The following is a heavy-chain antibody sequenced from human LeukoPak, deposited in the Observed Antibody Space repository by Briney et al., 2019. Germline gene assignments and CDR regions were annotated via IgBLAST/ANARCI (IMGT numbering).Heavy chain of an antibody. V-gene: IGHV1-8*03. CDR3: ARGAFYYYDSSGYTYYFDY. D-gene: IGHD3-22*01. J-gene: IGHJ4*02. CDR1: GYTFTSYD. Sequence: ASVKVSCKASGYTFTSYDINWVRQATGQGLEWMGWMNPNSGNTGYAQKSQGRVTITRNTSISTAYMELSSLRSEDTAVYYCARGAFYYYDSSGYTYYFDYWGQGTLVTVSS. CDR2: MNPNSGNT.